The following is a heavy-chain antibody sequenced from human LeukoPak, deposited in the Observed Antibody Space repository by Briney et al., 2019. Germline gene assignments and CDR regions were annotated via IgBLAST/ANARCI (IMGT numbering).Heavy chain of an antibody. J-gene: IGHJ4*02. CDR2: IKQDGSEK. D-gene: IGHD5-18*01. CDR1: GFTFSSYW. CDR3: ARDRGYGYQILDY. Sequence: GGSLRLSCAASGFTFSSYWMSWVRQAPGKGLEWVANIKQDGSEKYYVDSVKGRFTISRDNAKNSLYLQMNSLRAEDTAVYYCARDRGYGYQILDYWGQGTLVTVSS. V-gene: IGHV3-7*01.